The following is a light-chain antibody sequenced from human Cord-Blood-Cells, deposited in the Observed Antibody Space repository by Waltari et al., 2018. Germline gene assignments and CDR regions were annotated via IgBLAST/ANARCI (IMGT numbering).Light chain of an antibody. CDR2: DVS. CDR3: SSYTSSSTYV. J-gene: IGLJ1*01. V-gene: IGLV2-14*03. CDR1: SSDVGGYNH. Sequence: QSALTQPASVSGSPGQSITISCTGTSSDVGGYNHVSWYQQHPGKAPKLMIYDVSNRPSGVSNRFSGSKSGNTASLTISVLQAEDEADYYCSSYTSSSTYVFGTGTKVTVL.